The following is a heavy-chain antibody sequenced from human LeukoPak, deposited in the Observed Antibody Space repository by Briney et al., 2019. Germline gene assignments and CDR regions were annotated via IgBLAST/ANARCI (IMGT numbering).Heavy chain of an antibody. V-gene: IGHV4-61*02. J-gene: IGHJ4*02. CDR3: ARGGDSSWYGGSFDY. CDR1: GGSISSGSYY. Sequence: PSETLSLTCTVSGGSISSGSYYWSWIRQPAGKGLEWIGRIYTSGSTNYNPSLKSRVTISVDTSKNQFSLKLSSVTAADTAVYYCARGGDSSWYGGSFDYWGQGTLVTVSS. CDR2: IYTSGST. D-gene: IGHD6-13*01.